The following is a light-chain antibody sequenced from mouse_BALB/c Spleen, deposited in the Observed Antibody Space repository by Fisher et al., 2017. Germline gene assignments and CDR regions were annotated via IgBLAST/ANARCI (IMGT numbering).Light chain of an antibody. V-gene: IGKV4-51*01. CDR2: DTS. J-gene: IGKJ4*01. CDR3: QQWSSYPFT. Sequence: DIVLTQSTAIMAASLGEKVTMTCSASSSVSSSYLHWYQQKSGASPKLWIYDTSKLASGVPARFRGSGSGTSYSLTISSMEAEDAATYYCQQWSSYPFTFGSGTKLEI. CDR1: SSVSSSY.